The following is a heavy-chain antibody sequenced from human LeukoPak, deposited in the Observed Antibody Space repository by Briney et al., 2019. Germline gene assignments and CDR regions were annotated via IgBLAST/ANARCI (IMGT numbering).Heavy chain of an antibody. J-gene: IGHJ4*02. Sequence: SETLSLTCTVSGGSISSSSYYWGWIRQPPGKGLEWIGSIYYSGSTYYNPSLKSRVTISVDTSKNQFSLKLSSVTAADTAVYYCARDGTTTRYYFDYWGQGTLVTVSS. V-gene: IGHV4-39*02. CDR1: GGSISSSSYY. CDR3: ARDGTTTRYYFDY. CDR2: IYYSGST. D-gene: IGHD1-1*01.